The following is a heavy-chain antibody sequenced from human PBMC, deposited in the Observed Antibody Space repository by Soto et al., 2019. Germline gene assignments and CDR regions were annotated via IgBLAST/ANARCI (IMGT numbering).Heavy chain of an antibody. CDR2: MSPNSGNT. Sequence: ASVKVSCKASGYTFTSYDINWVRQATGQGLEWMGWMSPNSGNTDYAQKLQGRVTMTRDTSTSTAYMELRSLRSDDTAVYYCARGRENPPQAFDIWGQGTMVTVSS. CDR3: ARGRENPPQAFDI. V-gene: IGHV1-8*02. J-gene: IGHJ3*02. CDR1: GYTFTSYD.